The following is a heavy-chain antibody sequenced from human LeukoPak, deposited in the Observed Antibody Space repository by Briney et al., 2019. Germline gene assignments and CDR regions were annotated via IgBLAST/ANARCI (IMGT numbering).Heavy chain of an antibody. D-gene: IGHD6-19*01. J-gene: IGHJ5*02. CDR1: GYTLTELS. V-gene: IGHV1-46*01. Sequence: ASVKVSCKVSGYTLTELSMHWVRQAPGQGLEWMGIINPSGGSTSYAQKFQGRVTTTRDMSTSTVYMELSSLRSEDTAVYYCARDLAVAGNNWFDPWGQGTLVTVSS. CDR2: INPSGGST. CDR3: ARDLAVAGNNWFDP.